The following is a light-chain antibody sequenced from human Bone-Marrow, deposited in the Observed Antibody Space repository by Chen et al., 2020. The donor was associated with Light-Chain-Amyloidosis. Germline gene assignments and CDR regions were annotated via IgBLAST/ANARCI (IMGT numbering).Light chain of an antibody. V-gene: IGLV3-21*02. CDR1: NIGSTS. Sequence: SYVLTQPSSVSVPPGQTATIACGGNNIGSTSVHWYQQTPGQAPLLVVYDDSDRPSGIPERLSCANSGNTATLTISRVEAGDEADYYCQVWDRSSDRPVFGGGTKLTVL. CDR3: QVWDRSSDRPV. CDR2: DDS. J-gene: IGLJ3*02.